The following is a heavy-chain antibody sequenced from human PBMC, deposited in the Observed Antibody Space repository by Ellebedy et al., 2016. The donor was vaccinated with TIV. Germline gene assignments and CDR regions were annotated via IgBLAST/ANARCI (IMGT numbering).Heavy chain of an antibody. Sequence: ASVKVSCXASGYTFTGYYMHWVRQAPGQGLEWMGWISAYNGNTNYAQKLQGRVTMTTDTSTSTAYMELRSLRSDDTAVYYCARDLAGYIDYWGQGTLVTVSS. CDR1: GYTFTGYY. D-gene: IGHD3-9*01. V-gene: IGHV1-18*04. J-gene: IGHJ4*02. CDR2: ISAYNGNT. CDR3: ARDLAGYIDY.